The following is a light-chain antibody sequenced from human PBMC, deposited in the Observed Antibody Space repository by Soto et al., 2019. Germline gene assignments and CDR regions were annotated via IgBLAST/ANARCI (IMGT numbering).Light chain of an antibody. Sequence: QAVVTQPRSVSGSPGQSVTISCTGTSSDVGGYNFVSWYQQHPGKAPKLMIYDVSKRPSGVPDRFSGSKSGNTASLTIFGLQAEDEADYYCCSYAGSYTWVFGGGTKLTVL. CDR1: SSDVGGYNF. J-gene: IGLJ3*02. CDR2: DVS. V-gene: IGLV2-11*01. CDR3: CSYAGSYTWV.